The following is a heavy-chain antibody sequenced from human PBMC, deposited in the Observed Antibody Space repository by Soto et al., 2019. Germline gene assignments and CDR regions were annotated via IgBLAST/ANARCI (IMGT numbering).Heavy chain of an antibody. V-gene: IGHV3-13*01. D-gene: IGHD3-16*01. J-gene: IGHJ4*02. CDR1: GFTFGNYA. Sequence: GGSLRLSCAASGFTFGNYAMHWVRQPTGKGLEWVSGIGAAGDTYYPGSVKGRFTISRENAKNSLYLQMNSLRAGDTAVYYCAAGGVTSVAQFDYWGKGTLVTVSS. CDR3: AAGGVTSVAQFDY. CDR2: IGAAGDT.